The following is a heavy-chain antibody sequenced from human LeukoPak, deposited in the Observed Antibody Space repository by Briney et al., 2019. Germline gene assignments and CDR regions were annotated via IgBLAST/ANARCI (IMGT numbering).Heavy chain of an antibody. Sequence: SETLSLPCTVSGSSISSSSYYWGWIRQPPWKGLEWIGSIYYSGSTYYNPSLKSRVTISVDTSKNQFSLKLSSVTAADTAAYYCARPIPGRYSGSYVYWGQGTLVTVSS. CDR2: IYYSGST. J-gene: IGHJ4*02. CDR3: ARPIPGRYSGSYVY. D-gene: IGHD1-26*01. CDR1: GSSISSSSYY. V-gene: IGHV4-39*01.